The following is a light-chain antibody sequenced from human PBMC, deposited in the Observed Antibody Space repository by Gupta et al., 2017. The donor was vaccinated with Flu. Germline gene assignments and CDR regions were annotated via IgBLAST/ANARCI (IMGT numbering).Light chain of an antibody. CDR2: DAS. V-gene: IGKV3-11*01. J-gene: IGKJ4*01. Sequence: TLSLSPGERATLSCRASQSVGSYLAWYQQKPGQAPRLLIYDASNRATDIPARFSGSGSGTDFTLTISSLEPEDFAIYYCQQRRDWLTFGGGTKVDI. CDR1: QSVGSY. CDR3: QQRRDWLT.